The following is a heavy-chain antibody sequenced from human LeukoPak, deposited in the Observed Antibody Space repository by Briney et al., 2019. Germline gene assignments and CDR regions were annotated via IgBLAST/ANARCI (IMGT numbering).Heavy chain of an antibody. CDR3: ARGGTYWTVS. V-gene: IGHV3-7*01. Sequence: GRSLSLSCAASGFVFSASYMSWVRKAPGKGLEWVAIIKPDGSEKYHVDSVSGRFTISRDNTNDSLFLQMNSLRVDDTAVYYCARGGTYWTVSWGQGTLVNVS. J-gene: IGHJ5*01. CDR2: IKPDGSEK. CDR1: GFVFSASY.